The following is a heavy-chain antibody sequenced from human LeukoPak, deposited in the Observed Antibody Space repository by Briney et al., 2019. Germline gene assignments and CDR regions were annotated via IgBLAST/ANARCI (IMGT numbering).Heavy chain of an antibody. Sequence: SETLSLTCTVSGGSISSYYWSWIRQPPGKGLEWIGYIYYSGSTNYNPSLKSRVTISVDTSKNQFSLKLSSVTAADTAVYSCARAFGYSGYAGDNWFDPWGQGTLVTVSS. CDR3: ARAFGYSGYAGDNWFDP. CDR1: GGSISSYY. J-gene: IGHJ5*02. CDR2: IYYSGST. V-gene: IGHV4-59*01. D-gene: IGHD5-12*01.